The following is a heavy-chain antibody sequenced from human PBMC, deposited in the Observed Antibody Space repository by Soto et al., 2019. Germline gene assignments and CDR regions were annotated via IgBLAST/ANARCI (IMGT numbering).Heavy chain of an antibody. CDR2: INSDGTST. CDR3: VRDNYGVDY. CDR1: GLTFSRYY. Sequence: PGGSLRLSCTASGLTFSRYYMQWVRQAPGKGLVWVSHINSDGTSTTLADSVKGRFTISRDNAKNTLYLQMNSLRVEDTAMYYCVRDNYGVDYWGRGTPVTVSS. V-gene: IGHV3-74*03. J-gene: IGHJ4*02. D-gene: IGHD3-16*01.